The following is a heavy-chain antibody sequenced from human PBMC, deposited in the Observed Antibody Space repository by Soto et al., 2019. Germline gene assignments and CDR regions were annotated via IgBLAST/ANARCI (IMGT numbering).Heavy chain of an antibody. CDR1: GYTFTSYD. Sequence: GASVKVSCKASGYTFTSYDINWVRQATGQGLEWMGWMNPNSGNTGYAQRFQGRVTMTRNTSISTAYMELSSLRSEDTAVYYCARFLYSSSWLIDYWGQGTLVTVSS. J-gene: IGHJ4*02. CDR2: MNPNSGNT. D-gene: IGHD6-13*01. V-gene: IGHV1-8*01. CDR3: ARFLYSSSWLIDY.